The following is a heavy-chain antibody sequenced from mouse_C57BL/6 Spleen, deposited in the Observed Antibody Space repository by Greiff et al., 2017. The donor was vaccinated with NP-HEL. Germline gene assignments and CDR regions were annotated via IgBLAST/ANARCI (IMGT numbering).Heavy chain of an antibody. J-gene: IGHJ2*01. CDR2: IDPSDSYT. V-gene: IGHV1-69*01. CDR3: ATYSNSYYFDY. CDR1: GYTFTSYW. Sequence: QVQLQQPGAELVMPGASVKLSCKASGYTFTSYWMHWVKQRPGQGLEWIGEIDPSDSYTNYNQKFKGKSTLTVDKSSSTAYMQLSSLTSEDSAVYYCATYSNSYYFDYWGQGTTLTVSS. D-gene: IGHD2-5*01.